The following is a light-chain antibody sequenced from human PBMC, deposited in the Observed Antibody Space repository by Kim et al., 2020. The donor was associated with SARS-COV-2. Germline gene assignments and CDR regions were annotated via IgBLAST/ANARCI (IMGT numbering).Light chain of an antibody. Sequence: SPGERATLSCRASQSISSGLAWYQQKPGQARRGLIYGASARATGIPARFSGSGSGTEFTLTISNLQSEDFAVYYCQQYAYWRAFGQGTRLEIK. V-gene: IGKV3-15*01. CDR3: QQYAYWRA. CDR1: QSISSG. J-gene: IGKJ5*01. CDR2: GAS.